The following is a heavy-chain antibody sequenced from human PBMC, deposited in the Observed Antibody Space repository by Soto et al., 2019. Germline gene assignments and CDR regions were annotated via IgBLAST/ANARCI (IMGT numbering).Heavy chain of an antibody. Sequence: VQLLESGGGLVQPGGSLRLSCAASGFTFSSYAMSWVRQAPGKGLEWVSAISGSGGSTYYADSVKGRFTISRDNSKNTLYLQMNSLRAEDTAVYYCAKTILNYIGYSSGWYYFDYWGQGTLVTVSS. D-gene: IGHD6-19*01. J-gene: IGHJ4*02. CDR1: GFTFSSYA. V-gene: IGHV3-23*01. CDR3: AKTILNYIGYSSGWYYFDY. CDR2: ISGSGGST.